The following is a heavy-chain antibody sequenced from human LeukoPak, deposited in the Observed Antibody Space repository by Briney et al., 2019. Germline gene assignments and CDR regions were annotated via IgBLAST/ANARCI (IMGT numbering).Heavy chain of an antibody. D-gene: IGHD1-26*01. V-gene: IGHV3-30-3*01. Sequence: GRSLRLSCAASGFTFSSYAMHWVRQAPGKGLEWVAVISYDGSNKYYADSVKGRFTISRDNSKTTLYLQMNSLRDEDTAIYYCAKDGAQVGVTFDYWGQGTLVTVSS. CDR2: ISYDGSNK. J-gene: IGHJ4*02. CDR1: GFTFSSYA. CDR3: AKDGAQVGVTFDY.